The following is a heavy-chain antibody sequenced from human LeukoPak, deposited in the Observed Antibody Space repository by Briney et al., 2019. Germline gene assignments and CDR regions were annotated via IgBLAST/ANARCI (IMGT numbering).Heavy chain of an antibody. V-gene: IGHV4-61*02. Sequence: SETLSLTCTVSGGSISSGSYYWSWTRQPAGKGLEWIGRIYTSGSTNYNPSLKSRVTISVDTSKNQFSLKLSSVTAADTAVYYCARGGYSSGWSPIDYYYYYGMDVWGQGTTVTVSS. J-gene: IGHJ6*02. D-gene: IGHD6-19*01. CDR2: IYTSGST. CDR3: ARGGYSSGWSPIDYYYYYGMDV. CDR1: GGSISSGSYY.